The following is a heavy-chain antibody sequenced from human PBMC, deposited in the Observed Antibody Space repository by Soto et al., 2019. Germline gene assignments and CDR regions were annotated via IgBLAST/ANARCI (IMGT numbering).Heavy chain of an antibody. J-gene: IGHJ4*02. CDR3: AGYDGWFGELLYIVY. Sequence: SETLSLTCTVSGGSISSSSYYWGWIRQPPGKGLEWIGSIYYSGSTYYNPSLKSRVTISVDTSKNQFSLKLSSVTAADTAVYYCAGYDGWFGELLYIVYWGQGTLVTVSS. V-gene: IGHV4-39*01. CDR2: IYYSGST. CDR1: GGSISSSSYY. D-gene: IGHD3-10*01.